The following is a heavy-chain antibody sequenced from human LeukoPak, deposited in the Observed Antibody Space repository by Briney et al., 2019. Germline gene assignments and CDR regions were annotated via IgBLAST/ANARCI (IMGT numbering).Heavy chain of an antibody. CDR2: IYYSGST. Sequence: SETLSLTCTVSGGSISSSSYYWGWIRQPPGKGLEWIGSIYYSGSTYYNPSLKSRVTISVDTSKNQFSLKLSSVTAADTAVYYCARHSLRSRRWLPNWFDPWGQGTLVTVSS. D-gene: IGHD5-24*01. J-gene: IGHJ5*02. CDR3: ARHSLRSRRWLPNWFDP. CDR1: GGSISSSSYY. V-gene: IGHV4-39*01.